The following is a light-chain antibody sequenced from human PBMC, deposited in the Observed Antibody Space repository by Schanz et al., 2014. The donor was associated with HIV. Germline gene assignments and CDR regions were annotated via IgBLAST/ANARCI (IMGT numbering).Light chain of an antibody. CDR1: QSISPW. J-gene: IGKJ2*02. CDR3: LQYDSDSWT. V-gene: IGKV1-5*03. Sequence: DVQMTQSPSTLSASVGDRVTLTCRATQSISPWLAWYQQKPGKAPKLLINEASSLQSGVPSRFSGSGSGTEFTLTISGLQPDDFATYFCLQYDSDSWTFGQGTKLDIQ. CDR2: EAS.